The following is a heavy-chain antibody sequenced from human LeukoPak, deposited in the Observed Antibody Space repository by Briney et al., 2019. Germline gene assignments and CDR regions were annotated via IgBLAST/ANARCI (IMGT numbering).Heavy chain of an antibody. J-gene: IGHJ4*02. D-gene: IGHD3-3*01. CDR3: ARGGDFNNIKQFYFDY. CDR1: GFLFSTFG. V-gene: IGHV3-21*06. Sequence: GSLRLSCAASGFLFSTFGTHWVRQAPGRGLEWVSSISASSTYKFYAESLKGRFTISRDNARNLLYLHIYSLRDEDTAVYYCARGGDFNNIKQFYFDYWGLGALVTVSS. CDR2: ISASSTYK.